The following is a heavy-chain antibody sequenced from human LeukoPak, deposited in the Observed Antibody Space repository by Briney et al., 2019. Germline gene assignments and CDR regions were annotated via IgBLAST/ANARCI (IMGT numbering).Heavy chain of an antibody. CDR2: INHSGST. Sequence: SETLSLTCAVSGDSISSSNWWSWVRQPPGKGLEWIGEINHSGSTNYNPSLKSRLTISVDKSKNQFSLKLSSVTAADTAVYYCARRTTTGTTDYWGQGTLVTVSS. D-gene: IGHD1-1*01. J-gene: IGHJ4*02. CDR1: GDSISSSNW. V-gene: IGHV4-4*02. CDR3: ARRTTTGTTDY.